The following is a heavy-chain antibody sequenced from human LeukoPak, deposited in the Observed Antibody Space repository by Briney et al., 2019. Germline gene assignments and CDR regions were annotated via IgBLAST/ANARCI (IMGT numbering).Heavy chain of an antibody. J-gene: IGHJ4*02. V-gene: IGHV3-23*01. CDR3: AKGSGGSCYSTLDC. Sequence: GSLRLSCAASGFTFSSYAMSWVRQATGKGLEWVSVICGTSISTYYADSVKGRFTISRDNSKNTLYLQMNSLRAEDTAVYYCAKGSGGSCYSTLDCWGQGILVTVSS. CDR2: ICGTSIST. CDR1: GFTFSSYA. D-gene: IGHD2-15*01.